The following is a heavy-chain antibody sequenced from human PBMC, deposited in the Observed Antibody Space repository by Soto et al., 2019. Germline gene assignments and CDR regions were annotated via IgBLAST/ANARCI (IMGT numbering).Heavy chain of an antibody. Sequence: PGGSLRLSCAASGFTFSSLGMHWVRQAPGKGLEWVAVISSDGSSEYYADSVKGRFTISRDNSKNTLFLQMDSLRADDTAVYYCAKARDCAKTTCYRDFDQWGQGTLVTSPQ. J-gene: IGHJ4*02. CDR3: AKARDCAKTTCYRDFDQ. CDR1: GFTFSSLG. CDR2: ISSDGSSE. V-gene: IGHV3-30*18. D-gene: IGHD2-2*02.